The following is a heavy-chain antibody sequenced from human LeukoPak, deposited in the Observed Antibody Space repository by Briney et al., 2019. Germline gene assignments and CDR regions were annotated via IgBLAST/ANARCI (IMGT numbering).Heavy chain of an antibody. CDR3: AREDIVLMVYAIAFDI. Sequence: PSETLSLTCTVSGGSISSSSYYWGWIRQPPGKGLEWIGSIYYSGSTYYNPSLKSRVTISVDTSKNQFSLKLSSVTAADTAVYYCAREDIVLMVYAIAFDIWGQGTMVTVSS. V-gene: IGHV4-39*07. CDR1: GGSISSSSYY. D-gene: IGHD2-8*01. J-gene: IGHJ3*02. CDR2: IYYSGST.